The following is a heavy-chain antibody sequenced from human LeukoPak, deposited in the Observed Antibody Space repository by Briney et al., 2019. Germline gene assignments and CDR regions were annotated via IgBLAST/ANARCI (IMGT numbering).Heavy chain of an antibody. J-gene: IGHJ5*02. CDR2: IIPILGIA. D-gene: IGHD6-6*01. Sequence: GSSVKVSCKASGGTFSSYTISWVRQAPGQGLEWMGRIIPILGIANYAQKFQGRVTITADKSTSTAYMELSSLRSEYTSVYYCARTIAASTMGFDPWGQGTLVTVSS. CDR3: ARTIAASTMGFDP. V-gene: IGHV1-69*02. CDR1: GGTFSSYT.